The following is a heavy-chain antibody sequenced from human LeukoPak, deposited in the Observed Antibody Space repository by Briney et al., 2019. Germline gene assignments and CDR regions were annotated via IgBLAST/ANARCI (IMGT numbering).Heavy chain of an antibody. CDR2: INLGDGTT. CDR1: GYTFTNYY. D-gene: IGHD2-8*02. J-gene: IGHJ4*02. CDR3: ARHDLPGRSPFDY. Sequence: AAVKVSCRTSGYTFTNYYMHWVRQAPGQGLEWMGIINLGDGTTSYAQKFQGRVTMTRDTSTSTVHIELSSLRSDDTDTAVYYCARHDLPGRSPFDYWGQGTQVTVSS. V-gene: IGHV1-46*01.